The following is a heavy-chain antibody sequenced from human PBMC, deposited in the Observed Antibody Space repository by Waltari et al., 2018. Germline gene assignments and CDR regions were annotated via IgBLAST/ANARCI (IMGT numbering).Heavy chain of an antibody. V-gene: IGHV3-23*01. Sequence: EVQLLESGGGLVQPGGSLRLSCAASGFTFSSYAMSWVRQAPGRGREWVSAISGSGGSTYYADSVKGRFTISRDNSKNTLYLQMNSLRAEDTAVYYCAKDARYCSGGSCPEPYFDYWGQGTLVTVSS. CDR3: AKDARYCSGGSCPEPYFDY. D-gene: IGHD2-15*01. CDR1: GFTFSSYA. CDR2: ISGSGGST. J-gene: IGHJ4*02.